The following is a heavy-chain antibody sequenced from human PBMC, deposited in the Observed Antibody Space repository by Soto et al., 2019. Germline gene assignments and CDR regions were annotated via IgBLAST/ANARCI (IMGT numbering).Heavy chain of an antibody. CDR3: AIFPQGPSSSWYSGMDV. Sequence: GESLKISCKGSGYSFTSYWIGWVRQMPGKGLEWMGIIYPGDSDTRYSPSFQGQVTISADKSISTAYLQWSSLKASDTAMYYCAIFPQGPSSSWYSGMDVWGQGTTVTVSS. J-gene: IGHJ6*02. CDR2: IYPGDSDT. D-gene: IGHD6-13*01. V-gene: IGHV5-51*01. CDR1: GYSFTSYW.